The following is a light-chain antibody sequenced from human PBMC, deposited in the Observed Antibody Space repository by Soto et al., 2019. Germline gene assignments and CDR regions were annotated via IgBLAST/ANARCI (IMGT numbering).Light chain of an antibody. CDR3: HQYNHGPPNT. J-gene: IGKJ2*01. CDR2: DAS. Sequence: DIVMTQSPDTLSVSPGERATLSCRASESVRSNLAWYHQQRGQAPRLVIYDASTRATGVPARISGSGSGTEFTLSIRSLQSEDLGVYYCHQYNHGPPNTFGQGTKLEIK. V-gene: IGKV3-15*01. CDR1: ESVRSN.